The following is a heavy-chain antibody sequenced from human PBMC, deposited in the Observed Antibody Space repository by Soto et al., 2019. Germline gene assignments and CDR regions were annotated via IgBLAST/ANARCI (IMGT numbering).Heavy chain of an antibody. CDR3: ARESHDILTGPPWVWYFDL. Sequence: QLQQWGAGPLRPLETLSLTCGVSGGSFGGYYWAWIRQSPEKGLEWIGEINDRGSVNYNPSLKSRVSISFDTSKSHYSLTLRSVTAADTAIYYCARESHDILTGPPWVWYFDLWGRGTLVTVSS. J-gene: IGHJ2*01. CDR2: INDRGSV. V-gene: IGHV4-34*02. CDR1: GGSFGGYY. D-gene: IGHD3-9*01.